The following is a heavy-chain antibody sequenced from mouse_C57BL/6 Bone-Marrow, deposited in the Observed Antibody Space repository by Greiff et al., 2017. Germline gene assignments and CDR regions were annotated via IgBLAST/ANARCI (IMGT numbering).Heavy chain of an antibody. CDR3: AGGGGAIDY. CDR1: GYTFTSYW. J-gene: IGHJ4*01. CDR2: INPSSGYT. Sequence: QVQLQQSGADLAKPGASVKLSCTASGYTFTSYWMHWVKQRPGQGLEWIGYINPSSGYTKYTQKFKDKATLTADKSSSTAYMQLSSLTDEASAVYYCAGGGGAIDYWGQGTSVTVSS. V-gene: IGHV1-7*01.